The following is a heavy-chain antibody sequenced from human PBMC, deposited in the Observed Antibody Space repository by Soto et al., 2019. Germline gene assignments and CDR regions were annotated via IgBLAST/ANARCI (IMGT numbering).Heavy chain of an antibody. CDR2: IISIFGTA. Sequence: SVKVSCKASGGTFSSYAISWVRQAPGQGLEWMGGIISIFGTANYAQKFQGRVTITADESTSTAYMELSSLRSEDTAVYYCASGYGSGSYYSGVGWFDPWGQGTLVTVSS. J-gene: IGHJ5*02. CDR3: ASGYGSGSYYSGVGWFDP. CDR1: GGTFSSYA. D-gene: IGHD3-10*01. V-gene: IGHV1-69*13.